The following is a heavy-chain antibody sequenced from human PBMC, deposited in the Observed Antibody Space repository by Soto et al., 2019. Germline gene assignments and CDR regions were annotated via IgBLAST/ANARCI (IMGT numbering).Heavy chain of an antibody. Sequence: SETLSLTCAVYGGSFSGYYWSWIRQPPGKGLEWIGEINHSGSTNYNPSLKSRVTISVDTSKNQFSLKLSSVTAADTAVYYCARGEEWELLFDYWGQGTLVTVSS. V-gene: IGHV4-34*01. J-gene: IGHJ4*02. CDR2: INHSGST. CDR3: ARGEEWELLFDY. D-gene: IGHD1-26*01. CDR1: GGSFSGYY.